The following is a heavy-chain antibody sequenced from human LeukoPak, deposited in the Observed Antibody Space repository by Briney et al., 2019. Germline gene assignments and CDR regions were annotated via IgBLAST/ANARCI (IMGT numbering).Heavy chain of an antibody. CDR3: ARDYGGYDYYYYMNV. CDR2: IIPIFGTA. CDR1: GGTFSSYA. J-gene: IGHJ6*03. D-gene: IGHD4/OR15-4a*01. Sequence: ASVKVSCKASGGTFSSYAISWVRQAPGQGLEWMGGIIPIFGTANYAQKFQGRVTITTDESTSTAYMELSSLRSEDTAVYYCARDYGGYDYYYYMNVWGKGTTVTVSS. V-gene: IGHV1-69*05.